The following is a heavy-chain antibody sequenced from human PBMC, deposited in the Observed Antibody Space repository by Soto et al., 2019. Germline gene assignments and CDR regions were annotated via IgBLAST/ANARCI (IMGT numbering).Heavy chain of an antibody. CDR1: GFNFSSYA. CDR2: ISGSGGST. V-gene: IGHV3-23*01. CDR3: AKERGYSSGWGAFDY. J-gene: IGHJ4*02. D-gene: IGHD6-19*01. Sequence: EAQLLESGGGLVQPGGSLRLSCAASGFNFSSYAMSCVRQAPGKGLEWVSAISGSGGSTYYADYVKGRLTTSTDNSKNTLYLQMYITRSEDTAVFYCAKERGYSSGWGAFDYWAQGPLLTVSS.